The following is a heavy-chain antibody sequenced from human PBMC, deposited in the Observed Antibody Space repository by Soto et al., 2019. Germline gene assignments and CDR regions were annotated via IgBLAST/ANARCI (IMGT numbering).Heavy chain of an antibody. CDR3: ARDLAAVVPFFNWFDP. CDR2: ISSSSSTI. D-gene: IGHD6-19*01. V-gene: IGHV3-48*02. J-gene: IGHJ5*02. CDR1: GFTFSSYS. Sequence: GGSLRLSCAASGFTFSSYSMNWVRQAPGKGLEWVSYISSSSSTIYYADSVKGRFTISRDNAKNSLYLQMNSLRDEDTAVYYCARDLAAVVPFFNWFDPWGQGTLVTVSS.